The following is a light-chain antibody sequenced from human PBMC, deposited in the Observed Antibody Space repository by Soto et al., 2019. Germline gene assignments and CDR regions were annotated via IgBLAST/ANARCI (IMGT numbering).Light chain of an antibody. V-gene: IGLV1-40*01. CDR2: GNS. Sequence: QPVLTQPPSVSGAPGQRVTISCTGSSSNIGAGYDVHWYQQLPGTAPKLLIYGNSNRPSGVPDRFSGSKSGTSASLAITGLQAADEADYYCQSYDSSLSGSSYVFGTGTTVTVL. J-gene: IGLJ1*01. CDR1: SSNIGAGYD. CDR3: QSYDSSLSGSSYV.